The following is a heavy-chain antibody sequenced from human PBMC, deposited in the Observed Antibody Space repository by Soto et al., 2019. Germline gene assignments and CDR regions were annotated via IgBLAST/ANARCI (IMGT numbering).Heavy chain of an antibody. CDR1: GGSISSGDYY. Sequence: NPSETLSLTCTVSGGSISSGDYYWSWIRQPPGKGLEWIGYIYYSGSTYYNPSLKSRVTISVDTSKNQFSLKLSSVTAADTAVYYCARVGTMTTFDYWGQGTLVTVSS. CDR3: ARVGTMTTFDY. CDR2: IYYSGST. D-gene: IGHD3-22*01. J-gene: IGHJ4*02. V-gene: IGHV4-30-4*01.